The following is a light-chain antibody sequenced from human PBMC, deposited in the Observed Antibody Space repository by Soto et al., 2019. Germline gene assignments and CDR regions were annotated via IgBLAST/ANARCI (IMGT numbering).Light chain of an antibody. CDR2: LNSDGSH. CDR1: SGHSSYA. Sequence: QPVLTQSPSASASLGASVKLTCTLSSGHSSYAIAWHQQQPEKGPRYLMKLNSDGSHSKGDGIPDRFSGSSSGAERYLTISSLQSEDEAAYYCQTWGTGIVVFGGGTKLTVL. J-gene: IGLJ2*01. CDR3: QTWGTGIVV. V-gene: IGLV4-69*01.